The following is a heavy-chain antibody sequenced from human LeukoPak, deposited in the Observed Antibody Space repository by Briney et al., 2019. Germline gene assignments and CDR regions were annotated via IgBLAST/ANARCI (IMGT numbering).Heavy chain of an antibody. V-gene: IGHV3-30-3*01. D-gene: IGHD3-3*01. CDR1: GFTFSSYA. J-gene: IGHJ4*02. CDR3: ARDLLEYYDFWSGYYRGFDY. CDR2: ISYDGSNK. Sequence: QPGGSLRLSCAASGFTFSSYAMHWVRQAPGKGLEWVAVISYDGSNKYYADSVKGRFTISRDNSKNTLYLQMNSLRAEDTAVYYCARDLLEYYDFWSGYYRGFDYWSQGTLVTVS.